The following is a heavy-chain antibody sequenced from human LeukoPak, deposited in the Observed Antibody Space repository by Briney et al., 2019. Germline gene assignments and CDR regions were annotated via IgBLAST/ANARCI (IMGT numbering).Heavy chain of an antibody. J-gene: IGHJ5*02. CDR3: ARAFIRNLNWFDH. D-gene: IGHD2-21*01. Sequence: SETLSLTCTVSGGSISSYYWSWIRQPPGKGLEWIGYIYDSGSTNYNPSLKSRVTISVDTSKNQFSLKLSSVTAADTAVYYCARAFIRNLNWFDHWGQGTLVTVSS. CDR1: GGSISSYY. CDR2: IYDSGST. V-gene: IGHV4-59*01.